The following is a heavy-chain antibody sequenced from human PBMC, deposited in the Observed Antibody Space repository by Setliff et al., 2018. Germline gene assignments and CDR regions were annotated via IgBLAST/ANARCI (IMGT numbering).Heavy chain of an antibody. D-gene: IGHD3-16*01. CDR1: GYTFTSYG. Sequence: AASVKVSCKASGYTFTSYGFSWVRQAPGQGLEWVGWISGYNGNTNYAQKVQGRVTMTTDTSTGTIYMELRSLRADDTAVYYCSRFGLYYEAVYGGGDYYYYGMDVWGQGTTVTVSS. CDR2: ISGYNGNT. CDR3: SRFGLYYEAVYGGGDYYYYGMDV. J-gene: IGHJ6*02. V-gene: IGHV1-18*01.